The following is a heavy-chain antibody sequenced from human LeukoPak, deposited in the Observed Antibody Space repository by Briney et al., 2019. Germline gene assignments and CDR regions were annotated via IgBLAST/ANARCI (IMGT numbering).Heavy chain of an antibody. CDR1: GGSISSGGYY. D-gene: IGHD4-17*01. Sequence: PQTLSLTCTVSGGSISSGGYYWSWIRQHPGKGLEWIGYIYYSGSTYYNPSLKSRVTISVDTSKNQFSLKLSSVTAADTAVYYCARGGYGDYNLYYYGMDVWGQGTTVTVSS. CDR2: IYYSGST. V-gene: IGHV4-31*03. CDR3: ARGGYGDYNLYYYGMDV. J-gene: IGHJ6*02.